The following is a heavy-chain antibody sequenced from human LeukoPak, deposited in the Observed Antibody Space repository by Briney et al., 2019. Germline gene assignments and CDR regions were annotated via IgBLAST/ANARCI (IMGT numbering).Heavy chain of an antibody. V-gene: IGHV4-59*01. Sequence: PSETLSLTCTVSGGSISSYYWAWIRKPPGKGLEWIGYIYYSGSTNYNPSLKSRVTISVDTSKNQFSLKLSSVTAADTAVYYCARAVTDYGDLYHFDYWGQGTLVTVSS. CDR2: IYYSGST. D-gene: IGHD4-17*01. CDR3: ARAVTDYGDLYHFDY. CDR1: GGSISSYY. J-gene: IGHJ4*02.